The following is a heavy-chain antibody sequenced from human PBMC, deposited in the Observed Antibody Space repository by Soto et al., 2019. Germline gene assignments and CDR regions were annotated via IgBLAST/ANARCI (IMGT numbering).Heavy chain of an antibody. V-gene: IGHV4-39*01. CDR2: IYYAGNT. Sequence: SETLSLTCTVSGDSITKSTYYWAWVRQTPGKGPEWIGSIYYAGNTYYNPSLQSRVTISVDASKNQFSLELQSVTAADSAVYYCASVPYYGSGGDGPYFFDYWGQGILVTVSS. CDR1: GDSITKSTYY. D-gene: IGHD2-15*01. CDR3: ASVPYYGSGGDGPYFFDY. J-gene: IGHJ4*02.